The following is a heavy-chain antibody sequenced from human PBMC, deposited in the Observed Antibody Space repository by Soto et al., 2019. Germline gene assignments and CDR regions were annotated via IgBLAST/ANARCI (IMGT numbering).Heavy chain of an antibody. CDR2: IYSGDPDT. D-gene: IGHD2-2*01. J-gene: IGHJ4*02. CDR3: ARLLGYCSSNSCYGPLDY. Sequence: GESLKISCKGSGYSFTSYWIGWVRQMPGKGLEWMGIIYSGDPDTRYSPSFQGQVTISAYKSISTAYLQWSSLKASDTAMYYCARLLGYCSSNSCYGPLDYWGQGTLVTVSS. V-gene: IGHV5-51*01. CDR1: GYSFTSYW.